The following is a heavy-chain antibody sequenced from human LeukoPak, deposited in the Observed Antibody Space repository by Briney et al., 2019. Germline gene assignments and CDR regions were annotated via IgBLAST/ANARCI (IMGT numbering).Heavy chain of an antibody. CDR1: GGTFSRYD. J-gene: IGHJ5*02. CDR2: IIPIFGTA. D-gene: IGHD6-13*01. V-gene: IGHV1-69*13. Sequence: SVKVSCKASGGTFSRYDISWVRQAPGQGLEWMGGIIPIFGTANYAQKFQGRVTITADESTSTAYMELSSLRSEDTAVYYCARESSSWKLNWFDPWGQGTLVTVSS. CDR3: ARESSSWKLNWFDP.